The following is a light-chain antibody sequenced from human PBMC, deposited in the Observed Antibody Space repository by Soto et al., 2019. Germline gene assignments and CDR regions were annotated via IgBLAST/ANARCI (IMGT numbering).Light chain of an antibody. J-gene: IGKJ1*01. V-gene: IGKV3-15*01. CDR3: QQYNNWWT. CDR2: GAS. Sequence: DIVLTQPPATLSVSPGERATLSCRASQSVNSKLAWYQQKPGRAPRLLIYGASTRATGIPARFSGSGSGTEFTLTISSLQSEDFAVYYCQQYNNWWTFGQGTKVDIK. CDR1: QSVNSK.